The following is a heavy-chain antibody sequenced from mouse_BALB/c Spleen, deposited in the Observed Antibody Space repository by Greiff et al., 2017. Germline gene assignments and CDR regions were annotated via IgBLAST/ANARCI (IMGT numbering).Heavy chain of an antibody. CDR2: IRSKSNNYAT. J-gene: IGHJ4*01. V-gene: IGHV10-1*02. Sequence: EVKLVESGGGLVQPKGSLKLSCAASGFTFNTYAMNWVRQAPGKGLEWVARIRSKSNNYATYYADSVKDRFTISRDDSQSMLYLQMNNLKTEDTAMYYCVRDEGIYYDYDDYAMDYWGQGTSVTVSS. D-gene: IGHD2-4*01. CDR1: GFTFNTYA. CDR3: VRDEGIYYDYDDYAMDY.